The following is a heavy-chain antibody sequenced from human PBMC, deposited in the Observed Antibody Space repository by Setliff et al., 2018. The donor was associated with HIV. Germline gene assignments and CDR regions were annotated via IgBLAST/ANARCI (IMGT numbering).Heavy chain of an antibody. Sequence: GASVKVSCKASGYTFTSYGINWVRQAPGQGLEWMGWISTYNGNTVYAQNLQGRITMTTDTSTSTVYMELRSLRSDDTAVYYCARDEGASCGGDCYNRDAFDIWGQGTKVTVSS. D-gene: IGHD2-21*02. CDR1: GYTFTSYG. CDR3: ARDEGASCGGDCYNRDAFDI. J-gene: IGHJ3*02. V-gene: IGHV1-18*01. CDR2: ISTYNGNT.